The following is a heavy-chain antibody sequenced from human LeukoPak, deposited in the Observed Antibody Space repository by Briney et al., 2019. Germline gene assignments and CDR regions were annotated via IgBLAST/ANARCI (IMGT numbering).Heavy chain of an antibody. J-gene: IGHJ4*02. V-gene: IGHV4-30-2*01. CDR2: IYHSGST. CDR3: GRAVDCSSTSCPIDN. CDR1: GGSLTSVGYS. D-gene: IGHD2-2*01. Sequence: SSQTLSPTSAVSGGSLTSVGYSWSWIRHPPRKGLEWIWYIYHSGSTYYNPSLKSRVTISVDRSKKQFSLKLSSVAAADTAVYYCGRAVDCSSTSCPIDNWGRGTLVTVSS.